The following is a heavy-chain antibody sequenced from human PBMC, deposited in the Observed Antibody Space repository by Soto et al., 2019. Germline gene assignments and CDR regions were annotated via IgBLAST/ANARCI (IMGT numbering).Heavy chain of an antibody. D-gene: IGHD3-9*01. Sequence: SETLSLTCAVYGGSFSGYYWSWIRQPPGKGLGWIGEINHSGSTNYNPSLKSRVTISVDTSKNQFSLKLSSVTAADTAVYYCARFKYYDILTGYYTNWFDPWGQGTLVTVSS. V-gene: IGHV4-34*01. J-gene: IGHJ5*02. CDR2: INHSGST. CDR1: GGSFSGYY. CDR3: ARFKYYDILTGYYTNWFDP.